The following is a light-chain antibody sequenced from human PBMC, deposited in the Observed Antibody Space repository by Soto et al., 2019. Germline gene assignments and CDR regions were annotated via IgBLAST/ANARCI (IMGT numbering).Light chain of an antibody. CDR1: SSDVGGYKY. V-gene: IGLV2-14*01. CDR2: EVT. Sequence: QSVLTQPASVSGSPGQSITISCTGTSSDVGGYKYVSWYQQYPGRAPKVMIYEVTNRPSGVSNRFSGSKSGNTASLTISGLRAEDEADYYCSSYTTNRTVVFGGGTQLTVL. CDR3: SSYTTNRTVV. J-gene: IGLJ2*01.